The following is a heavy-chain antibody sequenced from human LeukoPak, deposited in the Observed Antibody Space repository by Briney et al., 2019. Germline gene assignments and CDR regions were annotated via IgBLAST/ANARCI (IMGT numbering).Heavy chain of an antibody. Sequence: PGGSLRLSCAASGFTFSSYDMYWVRQAPGKGLEWVSYISSSGNTIYYADSVKGRFTISRDNAKNSLYLQMSSLRAEDTAVYYCARGIYGSGSHHDAFDIWGQGTMVTVSS. D-gene: IGHD3-10*01. J-gene: IGHJ3*02. CDR1: GFTFSSYD. V-gene: IGHV3-48*03. CDR3: ARGIYGSGSHHDAFDI. CDR2: ISSSGNTI.